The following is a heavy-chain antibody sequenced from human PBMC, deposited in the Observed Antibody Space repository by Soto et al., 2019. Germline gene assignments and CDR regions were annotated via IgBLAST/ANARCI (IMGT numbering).Heavy chain of an antibody. V-gene: IGHV3-33*01. CDR2: IWYDGRNK. J-gene: IGHJ4*02. D-gene: IGHD3-22*01. CDR3: AREEKGDSSGYYRVY. Sequence: GGSLRHSCAASGFTFSSYGMHWVRQAPGKGLEWVAVIWYDGRNKYYADSVKGRFTISRDNSKNTLYLQMNSLRAEDTAVYYCAREEKGDSSGYYRVYWGQGTLVTVSS. CDR1: GFTFSSYG.